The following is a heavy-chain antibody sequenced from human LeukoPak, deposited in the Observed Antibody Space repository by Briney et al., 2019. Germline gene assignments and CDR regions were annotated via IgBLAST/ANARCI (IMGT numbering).Heavy chain of an antibody. CDR2: IYPGDSDT. Sequence: GESLKISCKGSGYSFTSYWIGWVRQMPGKGLEWMGIIYPGDSDTRYSPSFQGQVTISADKSISTAYLQWSSLKASDTAMYYCARLPYDSSGYIRPPPYFDYWGQGTLVTVSS. CDR3: ARLPYDSSGYIRPPPYFDY. V-gene: IGHV5-51*01. J-gene: IGHJ4*02. CDR1: GYSFTSYW. D-gene: IGHD3-22*01.